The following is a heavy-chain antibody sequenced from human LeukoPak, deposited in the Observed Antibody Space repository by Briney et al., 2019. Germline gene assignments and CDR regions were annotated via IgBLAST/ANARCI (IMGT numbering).Heavy chain of an antibody. V-gene: IGHV1-2*02. CDR2: INPNSGGT. Sequence: GASVKVSCKASGYTFTGYYMHWVRQAPGQGLEWLGWINPNSGGTYYAQKFQGRVSMTRDTSISTAYMEVSTDDTAVYYCARGVWGHQYYALDVWGQGTTVTVSS. D-gene: IGHD3-16*01. J-gene: IGHJ6*02. CDR1: GYTFTGYY. CDR3: ARGVWGHQYYALDV.